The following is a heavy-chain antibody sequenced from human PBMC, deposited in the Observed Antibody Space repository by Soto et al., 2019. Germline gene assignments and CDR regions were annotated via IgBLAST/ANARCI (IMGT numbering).Heavy chain of an antibody. CDR2: IWYDGSNK. CDR3: ARKYPSVGVYGDYVGYFDY. D-gene: IGHD4-17*01. V-gene: IGHV3-33*01. CDR1: GFTFSSYG. Sequence: QVQLVESGGGVVQPGRSLRLSCAASGFTFSSYGMHWVRQAPGKGLEWVAVIWYDGSNKYYADSVKGRFTISRDNSKNXLXXQMNSLRAEDTAVYYCARKYPSVGVYGDYVGYFDYWGQGTLVTVSS. J-gene: IGHJ4*02.